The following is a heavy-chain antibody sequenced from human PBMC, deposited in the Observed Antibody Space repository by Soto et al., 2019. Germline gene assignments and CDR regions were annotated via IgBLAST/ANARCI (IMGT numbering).Heavy chain of an antibody. Sequence: QVQVLQSGAEVKKPGASVQVSCKASEYTFTSYTMHWVRQAPGQRLEWMGWINGGNGNTKYSQKFQGRVTITRDTSASTAYMELSSLRSDDTAVYYCARDLQGLYYFDYWGQGTLVTVSS. D-gene: IGHD4-4*01. J-gene: IGHJ4*02. CDR1: EYTFTSYT. CDR3: ARDLQGLYYFDY. V-gene: IGHV1-3*01. CDR2: INGGNGNT.